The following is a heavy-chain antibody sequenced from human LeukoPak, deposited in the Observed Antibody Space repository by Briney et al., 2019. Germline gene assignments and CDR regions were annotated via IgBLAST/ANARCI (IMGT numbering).Heavy chain of an antibody. CDR1: GFTFSSYW. J-gene: IGHJ4*02. D-gene: IGHD3-22*01. CDR2: INSDGSNT. Sequence: PGGSLRLSCAASGFTFSSYWMHWVRQAPGKGLVWVSRINSDGSNTTYADSVKGRFTISRDNAKNTLYLQMNSLRAEDTAVYYCATDYYYDSSGYYWGQGTLVTVSS. V-gene: IGHV3-74*01. CDR3: ATDYYYDSSGYY.